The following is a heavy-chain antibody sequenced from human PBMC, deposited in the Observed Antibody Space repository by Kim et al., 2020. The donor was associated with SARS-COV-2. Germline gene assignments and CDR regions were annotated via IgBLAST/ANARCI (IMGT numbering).Heavy chain of an antibody. Sequence: GGSLRLSCAASGFTFRGYAMSWARQAPGKGLEWVSTISDSGVRTNYADSVKGQFTISSDNSKSTLFLQMNSLRAEDTAVYYCDASDYWGQGSLVTVSS. CDR3: DASDY. V-gene: IGHV3-23*01. J-gene: IGHJ4*02. CDR2: ISDSGVRT. CDR1: GFTFRGYA.